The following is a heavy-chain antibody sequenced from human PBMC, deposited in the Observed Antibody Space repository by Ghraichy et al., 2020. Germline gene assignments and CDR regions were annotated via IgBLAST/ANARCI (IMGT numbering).Heavy chain of an antibody. CDR3: ARDRITMVQGRIEPLDY. CDR1: GFTFSSYS. V-gene: IGHV3-21*01. CDR2: ISSSSSYI. D-gene: IGHD3-10*01. Sequence: GGSLRLSCAASGFTFSSYSMNWVRQAPGKGLEWVSSISSSSSYIYYADSVKGRFTISRDNAKNSLYLQMNSLRAEDTAVYYCARDRITMVQGRIEPLDYWGQGTLVTVSS. J-gene: IGHJ4*02.